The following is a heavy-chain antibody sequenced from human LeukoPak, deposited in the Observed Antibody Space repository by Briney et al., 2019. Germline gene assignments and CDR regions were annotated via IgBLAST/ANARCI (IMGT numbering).Heavy chain of an antibody. CDR2: ISNSGSTI. J-gene: IGHJ4*02. CDR1: GFTFSDFY. D-gene: IGHD3-22*01. CDR3: ARSADSSGYFREITLYYFDY. V-gene: IGHV3-11*01. Sequence: GGSLRLSCAASGFTFSDFYMTWIRQAPGKGLEWVSYISNSGSTIYYADSVKGRFTISRDNAKNSLCLQMNSLRAEDTAVYYCARSADSSGYFREITLYYFDYWGQGTLVTVSS.